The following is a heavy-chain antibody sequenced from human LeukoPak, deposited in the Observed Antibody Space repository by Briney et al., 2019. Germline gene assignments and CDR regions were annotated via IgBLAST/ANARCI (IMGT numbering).Heavy chain of an antibody. CDR1: GFTFSSYA. CDR2: ISGSGGST. Sequence: GRSLRLSCAVSGFTFSSYAMSWVRQAPGKWLEWVSAISGSGGSTYYADSVKGRFTISRDNSKNTLYLQMTRLRAEDTDVYNCAKGPLGWNYFDYWGQGTLVTVSS. D-gene: IGHD6-19*01. V-gene: IGHV3-23*01. J-gene: IGHJ4*02. CDR3: AKGPLGWNYFDY.